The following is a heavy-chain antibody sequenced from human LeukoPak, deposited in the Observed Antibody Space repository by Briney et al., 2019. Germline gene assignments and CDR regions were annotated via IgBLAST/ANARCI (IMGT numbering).Heavy chain of an antibody. J-gene: IGHJ4*02. CDR1: GFTFSRDW. D-gene: IGHD5/OR15-5a*01. Sequence: GGSLRLSCAASGFTFSRDWMHWVRQAPGKGLVWVSRISAGGSITTYAYSVHGRFTISRDNANSTVFLQMNSPRADDTAVYFCVRRYYEYNVYDRVFDFWGQGILVTVSS. CDR3: VRRYYEYNVYDRVFDF. CDR2: ISAGGSIT. V-gene: IGHV3-74*03.